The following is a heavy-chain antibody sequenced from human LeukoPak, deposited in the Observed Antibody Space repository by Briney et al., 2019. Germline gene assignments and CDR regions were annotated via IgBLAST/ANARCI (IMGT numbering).Heavy chain of an antibody. V-gene: IGHV4-59*02. CDR3: ARDSLTGSGSYYLFDY. CDR1: YDSVSNYY. Sequence: SETLSLTCTVSYDSVSNYYWSWIRQTPEKGLEWIGYMSNSGGSDYGPSLKSRVAMSIDLSKNQFSLKMSYVTAADTAVYYCARDSLTGSGSYYLFDYWGQGTLVSVSS. D-gene: IGHD3-10*01. J-gene: IGHJ4*02. CDR2: MSNSGGS.